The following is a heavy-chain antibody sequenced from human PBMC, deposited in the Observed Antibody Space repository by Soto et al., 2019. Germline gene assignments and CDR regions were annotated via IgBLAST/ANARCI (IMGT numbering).Heavy chain of an antibody. V-gene: IGHV3-21*01. J-gene: IGHJ4*02. CDR2: ISSSSSYI. CDR3: ARGGYCSSTSCYAHPFDY. CDR1: GFTFSSYS. Sequence: PGGSLRLSCAAPGFTFSSYSMNWVRQAPGKGLEWVSSISSSSSYIYYADSVKGRFTISRDNAKNSLYLQMNSLRAEDTAVYYCARGGYCSSTSCYAHPFDYWGQGTLVTVSS. D-gene: IGHD2-2*01.